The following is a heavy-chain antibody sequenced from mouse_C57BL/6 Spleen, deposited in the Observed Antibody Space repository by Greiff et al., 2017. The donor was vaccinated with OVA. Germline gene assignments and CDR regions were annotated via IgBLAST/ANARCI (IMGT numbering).Heavy chain of an antibody. CDR2: IDPSVSET. CDR3: ARFSSGYRAMDY. J-gene: IGHJ4*01. V-gene: IGHV1-52*01. D-gene: IGHD3-2*02. Sequence: QVQLQQPGAELVRPGSSVKLSCKASGYTFTSYWMHWVKQRPIQGLEWIGNIDPSVSETHYNQKFKDKATLTVDKSSSTAYMQLSSLTSEDSAVYYCARFSSGYRAMDYWGQGTSVTVSS. CDR1: GYTFTSYW.